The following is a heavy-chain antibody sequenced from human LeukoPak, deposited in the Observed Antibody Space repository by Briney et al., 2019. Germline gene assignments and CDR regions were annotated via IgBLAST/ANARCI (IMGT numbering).Heavy chain of an antibody. Sequence: PGGSLRLSCAASGFTFSDYYMRWIRQAPGKGLEWVSYISSSGSTIYYADSVKGRFTISRDNAKNSLYLQMNSLRAEDTAVYYCARWNYDILTGYLPEHFQHWGQGTLVTVSS. D-gene: IGHD3-9*01. CDR3: ARWNYDILTGYLPEHFQH. J-gene: IGHJ1*01. CDR1: GFTFSDYY. V-gene: IGHV3-11*01. CDR2: ISSSGSTI.